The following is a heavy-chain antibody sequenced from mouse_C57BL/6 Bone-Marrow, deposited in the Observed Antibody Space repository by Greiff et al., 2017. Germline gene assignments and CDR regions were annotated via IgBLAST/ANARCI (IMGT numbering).Heavy chain of an antibody. V-gene: IGHV5-9*01. Sequence: DVHLVESGGGLVKPGGSLKLSCAASGFTFSSYTMSWVRQTPEKRLQWVAAISGGGGNTYYPDSVKGRFTLSRDNDKNILYLQMSSLRSGDTALYYCSRQVTTVLATKYFDVWGTGTTVTVSS. CDR2: ISGGGGNT. CDR3: SRQVTTVLATKYFDV. J-gene: IGHJ1*03. D-gene: IGHD1-1*01. CDR1: GFTFSSYT.